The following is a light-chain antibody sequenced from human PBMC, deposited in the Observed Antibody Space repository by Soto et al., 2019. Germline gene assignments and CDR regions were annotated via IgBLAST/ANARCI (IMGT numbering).Light chain of an antibody. J-gene: IGKJ5*01. CDR3: QQYGSSHT. Sequence: EIVLTQSPGTLSLSPGGRATLSCRASQSVGSSYLAWYQQRPGQAPRLLIYGASSRATGIPDRFSGSGSGTDFTLAISRLEPEDFAVYYCQQYGSSHTFGQGTRLEIK. CDR1: QSVGSSY. V-gene: IGKV3-20*01. CDR2: GAS.